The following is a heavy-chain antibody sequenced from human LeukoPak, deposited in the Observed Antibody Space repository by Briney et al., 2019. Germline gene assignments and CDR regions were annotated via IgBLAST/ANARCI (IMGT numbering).Heavy chain of an antibody. CDR2: IYPGDSDT. J-gene: IGHJ3*02. CDR1: GYSFTSYW. D-gene: IGHD3-3*01. Sequence: VESLQISCKGSGYSFTSYWIGWVRQMPGKGLEWMGIIYPGDSDTRYSPSFQGQVTISADKSISTAYLQWSSLKASDTAMYYCAGNYDFWIGYLPPAFDIWGQGTMVTVSS. V-gene: IGHV5-51*01. CDR3: AGNYDFWIGYLPPAFDI.